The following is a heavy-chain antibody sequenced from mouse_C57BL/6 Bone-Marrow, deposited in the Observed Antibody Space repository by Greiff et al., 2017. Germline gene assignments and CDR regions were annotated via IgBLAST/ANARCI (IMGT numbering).Heavy chain of an antibody. CDR2: INPSNGGT. J-gene: IGHJ3*01. CDR1: GYTFTSYW. CDR3: ARSEEGYDWTLIAY. V-gene: IGHV1-53*01. Sequence: QVQLQQPGPELVKPGASVKLSCKASGYTFTSYWMHWVKQRPGQGLEWIGNINPSNGGTNYNEKCKSKATLTVDKSSSTAYMQLSSLNSEDSAVYYCARSEEGYDWTLIAYWGQGTLVTVSA. D-gene: IGHD2-2*01.